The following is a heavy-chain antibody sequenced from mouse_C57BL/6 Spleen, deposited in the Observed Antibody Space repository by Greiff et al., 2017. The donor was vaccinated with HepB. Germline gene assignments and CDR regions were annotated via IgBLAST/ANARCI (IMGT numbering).Heavy chain of an antibody. CDR1: GYTFTDYY. V-gene: IGHV1-19*01. Sequence: EVQLQQSGPVLVKPGASVKMSCKASGYTFTDYYMNWVKQSHGKSLEWIGVINPYNGGTSYNQKFKGKATLTVDKSSSTAYMELNSLTSEDSAVYYCARWNDYDGAWFAYWGQGTLVTVSA. D-gene: IGHD2-4*01. CDR3: ARWNDYDGAWFAY. J-gene: IGHJ3*01. CDR2: INPYNGGT.